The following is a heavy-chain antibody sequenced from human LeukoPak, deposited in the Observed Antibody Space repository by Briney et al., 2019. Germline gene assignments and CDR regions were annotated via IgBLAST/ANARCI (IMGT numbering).Heavy chain of an antibody. V-gene: IGHV4-61*09. J-gene: IGHJ1*01. Sequence: KPSQTLSLTWTVSGDSISSGSYYWSWIRQPAGKGLEWIGHIYRSGSTNYNASLKSRVTISVDTSKNQFSLKLSSVTAADTAVYYCARGYYDSSGYYEAFQHWGQGTPVTVPS. CDR3: ARGYYDSSGYYEAFQH. D-gene: IGHD3-22*01. CDR1: GDSISSGSYY. CDR2: IYRSGST.